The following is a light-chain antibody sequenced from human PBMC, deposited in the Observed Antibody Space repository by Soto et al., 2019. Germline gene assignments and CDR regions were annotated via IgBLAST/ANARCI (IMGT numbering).Light chain of an antibody. V-gene: IGKV3-11*01. Sequence: EIVLTQSPATLPLSPGERATLSCRASQSVSSYLACYQQKPGQAPRLLIYDASNRATSIPARFSGSGSGTGFSLTISSLEPEDFAVYYCQQRSNLWTFGQGTKVEIK. CDR1: QSVSSY. CDR3: QQRSNLWT. J-gene: IGKJ1*01. CDR2: DAS.